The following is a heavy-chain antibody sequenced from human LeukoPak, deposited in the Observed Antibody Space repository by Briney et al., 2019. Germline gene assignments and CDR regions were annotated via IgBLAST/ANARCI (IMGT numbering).Heavy chain of an antibody. Sequence: GSLRLSCAASGFTFSDYYMNWVRQAPGKGLEWVSSISSSSSYIYYADSVKGRFTISRDNAKNSLYLQMNSLRAEDTAVYYCAREPEWELPSYWGQGTLVTVSS. CDR3: AREPEWELPSY. CDR2: ISSSSSYI. V-gene: IGHV3-21*01. CDR1: GFTFSDYY. J-gene: IGHJ4*02. D-gene: IGHD1-26*01.